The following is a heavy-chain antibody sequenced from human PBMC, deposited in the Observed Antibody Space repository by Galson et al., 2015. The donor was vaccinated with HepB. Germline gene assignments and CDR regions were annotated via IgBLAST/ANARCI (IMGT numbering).Heavy chain of an antibody. CDR1: GFTFSSYG. CDR3: ARDPTPLVVVAATPPRGGMDV. Sequence: SLRLSCAASGFTFSSYGMHWVRQAPGKGLEWVAVIWYDGSNKYYADSVKGRFTISRDNSKNTLYLQMNSLRAEDTAVYYCARDPTPLVVVAATPPRGGMDVWGQGTTVTVSS. J-gene: IGHJ6*02. D-gene: IGHD2-15*01. CDR2: IWYDGSNK. V-gene: IGHV3-33*01.